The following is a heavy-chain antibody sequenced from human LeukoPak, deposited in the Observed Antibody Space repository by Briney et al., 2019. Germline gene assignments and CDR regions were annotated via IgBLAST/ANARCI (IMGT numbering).Heavy chain of an antibody. Sequence: GGSLRLSCAASGFTFSSYWMSWVRQAPGKGLEWVANIKKDGSEKFYVDSVRGRFTISRDNAKTSLYLQMISLRAEDTAVYYCARHLSGVTGYTYGRGIDYWGQGTLVSVSS. CDR2: IKKDGSEK. V-gene: IGHV3-7*01. D-gene: IGHD5-18*01. CDR1: GFTFSSYW. J-gene: IGHJ4*02. CDR3: ARHLSGVTGYTYGRGIDY.